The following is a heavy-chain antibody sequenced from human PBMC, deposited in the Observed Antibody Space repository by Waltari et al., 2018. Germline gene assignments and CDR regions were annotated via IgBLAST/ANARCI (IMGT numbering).Heavy chain of an antibody. D-gene: IGHD1-26*01. CDR2: IYSGGST. CDR3: AKDRGPGQPVGVPDY. Sequence: EVQLVESGGGLVQPGRSLSLSCTASGFPFGDYAMRWCRQAPGKGLEWVSVIYSGGSTYYADSVKGRFTISRDNSKNTLYLQMNSLRAEDTAVYYCAKDRGPGQPVGVPDYWGQGTLVTVSS. V-gene: IGHV3-23*03. J-gene: IGHJ4*02. CDR1: GFPFGDYA.